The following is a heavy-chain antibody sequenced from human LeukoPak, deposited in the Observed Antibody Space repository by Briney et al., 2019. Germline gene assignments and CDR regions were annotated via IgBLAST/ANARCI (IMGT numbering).Heavy chain of an antibody. CDR3: ARDRTQRSGSYPPDAFDI. CDR1: GGSISSGGYY. J-gene: IGHJ3*02. Sequence: SETLSLTCTVSGGSISSGGYYWSWIRQPPGKGLEWIGRIYTSGSTNYNPSLKSRVTMSVDTSKNQFSLKLSSVTAADTAVYYCARDRTQRSGSYPPDAFDIWGQGTMVTVSS. V-gene: IGHV4-61*02. D-gene: IGHD1-26*01. CDR2: IYTSGST.